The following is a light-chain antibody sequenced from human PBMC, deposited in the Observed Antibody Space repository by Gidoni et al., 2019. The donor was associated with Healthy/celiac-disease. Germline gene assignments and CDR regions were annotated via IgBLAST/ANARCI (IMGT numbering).Light chain of an antibody. V-gene: IGKV3-20*01. CDR1: PSVSSSY. CDR2: GAS. J-gene: IGKJ3*01. CDR3: QQYSSSPQNT. Sequence: IVLPQSPRTLSLSPGERATLSCRASPSVSSSYLAWYQQKPGQAPRLLIYGASSRATGVPDRFSGSGSGTDFTLTISRLEPEDFAVYYCQQYSSSPQNTFGPGTKVDIK.